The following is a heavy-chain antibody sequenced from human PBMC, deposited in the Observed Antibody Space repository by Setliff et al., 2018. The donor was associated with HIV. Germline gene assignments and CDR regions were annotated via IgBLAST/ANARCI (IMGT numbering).Heavy chain of an antibody. J-gene: IGHJ6*02. D-gene: IGHD2-2*01. V-gene: IGHV1-2*02. Sequence: ASVKVSCKASGYTFTGYYMHWVRQAPGQGLEWMGCINPNNGGTKYSQKFQGRVTMTRDTSISTAYMEVSRLRSDDTAVYYCARDHCSSSGCYEYSYYGMDVWGQGTTVTVSS. CDR1: GYTFTGYY. CDR3: ARDHCSSSGCYEYSYYGMDV. CDR2: INPNNGGT.